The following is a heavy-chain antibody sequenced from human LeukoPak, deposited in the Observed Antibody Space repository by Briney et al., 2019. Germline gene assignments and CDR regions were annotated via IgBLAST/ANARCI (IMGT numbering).Heavy chain of an antibody. V-gene: IGHV3-53*01. CDR2: IYSSGST. Sequence: PGGSLRLSCAVSGLTVSSHYMSWVRQAPGKGLEWVSVIYSSGSTYYADSVKGRFTISRDTSENTLYLQMDSLRAEDTAIYYCAKDLEGYSGSWPLWGQGTLVTVSS. D-gene: IGHD1-26*01. CDR3: AKDLEGYSGSWPL. J-gene: IGHJ4*02. CDR1: GLTVSSHY.